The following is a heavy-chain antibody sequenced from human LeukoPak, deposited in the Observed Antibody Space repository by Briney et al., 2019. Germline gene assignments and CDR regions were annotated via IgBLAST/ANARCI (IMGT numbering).Heavy chain of an antibody. CDR2: TSSSGSSI. CDR1: GFTLSSYA. J-gene: IGHJ2*01. D-gene: IGHD6-6*01. Sequence: GGSLRLSCAASGFTLSSYAMSWVRQAPGKGLEWVSYTSSSGSSIYYADSVKGRFTISRDNARNSLYYCARDRRGVQQLASRYFDLWGRGTLVTVSS. CDR3: FDL. V-gene: IGHV3-48*04.